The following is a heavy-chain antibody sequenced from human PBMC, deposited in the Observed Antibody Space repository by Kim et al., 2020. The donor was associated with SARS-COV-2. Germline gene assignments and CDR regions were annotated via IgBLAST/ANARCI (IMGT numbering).Heavy chain of an antibody. V-gene: IGHV3-15*06. Sequence: GGSLRLSCAASGSGDTFNNAYISWVRQTPGKGLEWVGLIRSAVDGGTTINAAFVEGRFAISRDDSRSTVYLQMNSLKTEDTAVYYCATTGISNRRWWYNGMDVWGQGTTVTVSS. CDR2: IRSAVDGGTT. CDR1: GSGDTFNNAY. J-gene: IGHJ6*02. CDR3: ATTGISNRRWWYNGMDV. D-gene: IGHD2-15*01.